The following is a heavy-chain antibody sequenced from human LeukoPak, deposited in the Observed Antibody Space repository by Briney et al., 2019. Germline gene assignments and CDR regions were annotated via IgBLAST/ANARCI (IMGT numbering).Heavy chain of an antibody. CDR1: GGSITTRSYY. Sequence: PSETLSLTCTVSGGSITTRSYYWGWIRQPPGKGLEWIGSMHHSGGTYYNPSLKSRVTTSVDTSKNQFSLKLSSVTAADTAVYYYARDPGAYYDSSGYLNWFDPWGQGTLVTVSS. CDR2: MHHSGGT. D-gene: IGHD3-22*01. CDR3: ARDPGAYYDSSGYLNWFDP. J-gene: IGHJ5*02. V-gene: IGHV4-39*07.